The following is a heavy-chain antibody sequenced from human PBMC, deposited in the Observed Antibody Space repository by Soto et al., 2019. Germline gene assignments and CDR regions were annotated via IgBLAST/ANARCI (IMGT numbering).Heavy chain of an antibody. CDR3: ARAGSHDAFDI. Sequence: ASVKVSCKASGYTFTSYDINWVRQATGQGLEWMGWMNPNSGNTGYAQKFQGRVTMTRNTSISTVYMELSSLRSEDTAVYYCARAGSHDAFDIWGQGTMVAVSS. CDR2: MNPNSGNT. J-gene: IGHJ3*02. D-gene: IGHD6-25*01. V-gene: IGHV1-8*01. CDR1: GYTFTSYD.